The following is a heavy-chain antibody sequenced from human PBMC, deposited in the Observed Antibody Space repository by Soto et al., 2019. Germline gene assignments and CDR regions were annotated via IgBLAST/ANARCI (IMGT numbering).Heavy chain of an antibody. V-gene: IGHV4-59*01. D-gene: IGHD3-10*01. J-gene: IGHJ4*02. CDR2: IYYSGST. CDR1: GGSISSYY. CDR3: AREEQGTFYGSGSLDY. Sequence: SETLSLTCTVSGGSISSYYWSWIQQPPGKGLEWIGYIYYSGSTNYNPSLKSRVTISVDTSKNQFSLKLSSVTAADTAVYYCAREEQGTFYGSGSLDYWGQGTLVTVSS.